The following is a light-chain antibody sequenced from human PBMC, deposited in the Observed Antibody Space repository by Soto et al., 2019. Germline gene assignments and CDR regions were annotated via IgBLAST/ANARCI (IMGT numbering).Light chain of an antibody. CDR2: DGS. J-gene: IGLJ1*01. CDR1: SSDVGGYNY. V-gene: IGLV2-14*01. CDR3: CSYTRSSTYV. Sequence: QSALTQPASVSGSPGQSVTISCTGTSSDVGGYNYVSWYRQHPGRAPELMIYDGSNRPSGVSNLFSGSKSGNTASLTISGLQAEDEADYFCCSYTRSSTYVLGTGTKLTVL.